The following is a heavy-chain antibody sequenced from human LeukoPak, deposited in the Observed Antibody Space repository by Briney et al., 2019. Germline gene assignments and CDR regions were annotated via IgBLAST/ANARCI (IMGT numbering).Heavy chain of an antibody. CDR3: ARGDGYYFGF. V-gene: IGHV3-7*03. J-gene: IGHJ4*02. Sequence: GGSLRLSCAASGFTFRHYYMNWVRLAPGKGLAWVANIREDGSDDTYEASVKGRFTISRDNARNSLFLQMNSLRAEDTAVYYCARGDGYYFGFWGQGTPVTVSS. CDR1: GFTFRHYY. CDR2: IREDGSDD.